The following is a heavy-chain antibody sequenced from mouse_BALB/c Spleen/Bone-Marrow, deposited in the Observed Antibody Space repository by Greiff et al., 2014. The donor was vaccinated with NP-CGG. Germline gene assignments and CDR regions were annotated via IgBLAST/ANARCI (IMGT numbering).Heavy chain of an antibody. CDR3: ARKEFDY. J-gene: IGHJ2*01. CDR1: GFSLTSYG. CDR2: IWSGGST. V-gene: IGHV2-2*02. Sequence: VQLKESGPGLVQPSQSLSITCTVSGFSLTSYGVHWVRQSPGKGLEWLGVIWSGGSTDYNEAFISRLSIRKDNSKSQVFFKMYSLQANDTAIYYCARKEFDYWGQGTTLTVSS.